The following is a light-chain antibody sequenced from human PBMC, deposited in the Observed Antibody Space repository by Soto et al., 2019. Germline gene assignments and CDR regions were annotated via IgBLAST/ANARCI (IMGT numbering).Light chain of an antibody. J-gene: IGLJ7*01. CDR2: END. V-gene: IGLV1-51*02. CDR3: GTWDSSLSAVV. CDR1: SSNIGNNF. Sequence: QSVLTQPPSVSAAPRQKVTISCSGSSSNIGNNFVSWYQHLPGTAPKLLIFENDKLPSGIPDRFSASKSGTSATLSITGLQTGDEADYYCGTWDSSLSAVVFGGGTQLTVL.